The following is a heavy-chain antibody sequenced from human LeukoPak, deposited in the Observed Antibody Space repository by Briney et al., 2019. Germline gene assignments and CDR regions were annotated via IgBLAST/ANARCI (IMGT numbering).Heavy chain of an antibody. CDR1: GGSISGTNW. CDR3: SRESGPFCPFGY. Sequence: SETLSLTCGVSGGSISGTNWWSWVRQPPGQGLEWIGEISLAGQTNYNPSLNGRDTMSLDKSSNQLSLHLTSVTAADTATYSCSRESGPFCPFGYWGQGTLVIVSS. J-gene: IGHJ4*02. D-gene: IGHD1-26*01. CDR2: ISLAGQT. V-gene: IGHV4/OR15-8*02.